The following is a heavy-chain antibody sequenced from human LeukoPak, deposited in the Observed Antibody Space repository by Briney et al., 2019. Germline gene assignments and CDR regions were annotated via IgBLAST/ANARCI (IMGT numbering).Heavy chain of an antibody. CDR1: GFTFSSYA. Sequence: PGGSLRLSCAASGFTFSSYAMSWVRQAPGKGLEWVSAISGSGGSTYYADSVKGRFTISRDNSKNTQYLQMNSLRAEDTAVYYCAKGMEYYYGSGSYPDIWGQGTMVTVSS. CDR3: AKGMEYYYGSGSYPDI. D-gene: IGHD3-10*01. V-gene: IGHV3-23*01. J-gene: IGHJ3*02. CDR2: ISGSGGST.